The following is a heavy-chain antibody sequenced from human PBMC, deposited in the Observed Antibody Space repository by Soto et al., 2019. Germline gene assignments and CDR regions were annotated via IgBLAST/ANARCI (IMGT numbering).Heavy chain of an antibody. CDR1: GFTFSSYG. CDR2: ISYDGSNK. Sequence: GGSLRLSCAASGFTFSSYGMHWVRQAPGKGLEWVAVISYDGSNKYYADSVKGRFTISRDNSKNTLYLQMNSLRAEDTAVYYCAPPFDYWGQGTLVTVSS. CDR3: APPFDY. V-gene: IGHV3-30*03. J-gene: IGHJ4*02.